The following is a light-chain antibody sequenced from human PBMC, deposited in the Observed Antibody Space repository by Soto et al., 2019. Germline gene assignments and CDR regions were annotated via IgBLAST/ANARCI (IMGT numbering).Light chain of an antibody. CDR1: QGISSY. Sequence: AIRRTQSPSSLSASTGDRVTITCRASQGISSYLAWYQQKPGKAPKLLIYAASTLQSGVPSRFSGSGSGTDFTLTISCLQSEDFATYYCQQYYSYQTWTFGQGTKVEIK. CDR2: AAS. CDR3: QQYYSYQTWT. V-gene: IGKV1-8*01. J-gene: IGKJ1*01.